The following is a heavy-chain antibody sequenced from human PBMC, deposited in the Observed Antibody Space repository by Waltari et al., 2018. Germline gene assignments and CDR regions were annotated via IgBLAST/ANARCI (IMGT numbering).Heavy chain of an antibody. CDR2: SKSDGSGT. J-gene: IGHJ4*02. Sequence: EVQLVESGGGLFQPGGSLRRSCEASGFTFSNYWMHWVRQDPGKGLVWVSISKSDGSGTSDADSVKGRFTISRDNAKKTMDLQRKSLRADDTAVYYCATWNTTSSSYSPYAYWGQGTQVTVSS. V-gene: IGHV3-74*01. CDR1: GFTFSNYW. CDR3: ATWNTTSSSYSPYAY. D-gene: IGHD3-22*01.